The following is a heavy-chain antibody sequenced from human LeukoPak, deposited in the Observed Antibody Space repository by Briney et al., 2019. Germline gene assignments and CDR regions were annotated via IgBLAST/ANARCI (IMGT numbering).Heavy chain of an antibody. CDR2: IIPVLGMA. D-gene: IGHD3-22*01. CDR1: GGTFSTYA. CDR3: ARGDYYDSSNDAFDI. Sequence: SVKVSCKASGGTFSTYAISWVRQAPGQGLEWMGRIIPVLGMANYAQKFQGRVTITADKSTSTAYMELSRLRSEDTAVYYCARGDYYDSSNDAFDIWGQGTMVTVSS. V-gene: IGHV1-69*04. J-gene: IGHJ3*02.